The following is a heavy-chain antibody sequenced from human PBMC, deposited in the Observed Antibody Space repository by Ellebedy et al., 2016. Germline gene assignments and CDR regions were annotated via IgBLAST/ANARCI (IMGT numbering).Heavy chain of an antibody. CDR3: PKDWVGGYSGYDYVGYFDY. CDR2: ISYDGSNK. D-gene: IGHD5-12*01. J-gene: IGHJ4*02. CDR1: GFTFSSYG. V-gene: IGHV3-30*18. Sequence: GGSLRLSXPASGFTFSSYGMHWVRQAPGKGLEWVAVISYDGSNKYYAASVKGRFTISRDKSKNTLYLQMNSLRAEDTAVYYCPKDWVGGYSGYDYVGYFDYWGQGTLVTVSS.